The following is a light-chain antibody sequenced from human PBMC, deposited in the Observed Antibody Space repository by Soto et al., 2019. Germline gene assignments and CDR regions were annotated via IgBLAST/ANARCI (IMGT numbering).Light chain of an antibody. CDR3: SSYTTSSTV. CDR1: RSDGGSNY. V-gene: IGLV2-14*01. Sequence: QSALTQPASVSGSPGQSITISCTGTRSDGGSNYVSWYQQHPGKAPKLIIYEVNNRPSGVSNRFSGSYSGNTASLTISGLQAEDEADYYCSSYTTSSTVFGRGTKVTVL. J-gene: IGLJ2*01. CDR2: EVN.